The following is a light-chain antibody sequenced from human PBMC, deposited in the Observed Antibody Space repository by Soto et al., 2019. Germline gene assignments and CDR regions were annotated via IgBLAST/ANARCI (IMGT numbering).Light chain of an antibody. J-gene: IGKJ1*01. CDR1: QNINTL. Sequence: DIQMTQSPSTLSASVGDRVTITCRASQNINTLFAWYQQKPGKGPTLLIYRASRLESGVPSRFSGSGSGTEFALTISSLQPADFATYYCQQYNSYQWTFGQGTKV. V-gene: IGKV1-5*03. CDR2: RAS. CDR3: QQYNSYQWT.